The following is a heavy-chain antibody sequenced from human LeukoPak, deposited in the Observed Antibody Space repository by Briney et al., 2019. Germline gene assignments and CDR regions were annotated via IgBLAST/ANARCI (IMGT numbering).Heavy chain of an antibody. J-gene: IGHJ4*02. CDR3: AREPSNSGSLDY. CDR2: INPTGTGT. CDR1: GYTFTNYY. D-gene: IGHD6-19*01. Sequence: ASVKVSCKSSGYTFTNYYMHWVRQAPGEGLEWMGVINPTGTGTSYAQKFQGRVTMTRDTSTSTVYMELSSLTSEDTAAYYCAREPSNSGSLDYWGQGTLVTVSS. V-gene: IGHV1-46*01.